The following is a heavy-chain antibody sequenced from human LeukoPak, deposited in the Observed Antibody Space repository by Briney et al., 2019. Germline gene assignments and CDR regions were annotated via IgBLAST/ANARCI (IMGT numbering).Heavy chain of an antibody. J-gene: IGHJ6*03. V-gene: IGHV4-31*03. D-gene: IGHD7-27*01. CDR1: GASIGSGGHY. Sequence: SETLSLTCNVSGASIGSGGHYWTWIRQHPGKGLEWIGNIYDDGSTYYNPSLKGRVTISVDTSKNHFSLQLTSVTAADTAVYYCARLIYLGYMDVWGKGTTVTVSS. CDR2: IYDDGST. CDR3: ARLIYLGYMDV.